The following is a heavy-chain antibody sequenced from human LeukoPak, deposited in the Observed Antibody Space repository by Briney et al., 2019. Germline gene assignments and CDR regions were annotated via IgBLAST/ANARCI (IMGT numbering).Heavy chain of an antibody. V-gene: IGHV3-7*01. CDR1: GFTFSSYW. J-gene: IGHJ4*02. D-gene: IGHD3-3*01. CDR2: IKQDGSEK. CDR3: AKGSDYDFWSGLPDY. Sequence: GGSLRLSCAASGFTFSSYWMSWVRQAPGKGLEWVANIKQDGSEKYYVDSVKGRFTISRDNSKNTLYLQMNSLRAEDTAVYYCAKGSDYDFWSGLPDYWGQGTLVTVSS.